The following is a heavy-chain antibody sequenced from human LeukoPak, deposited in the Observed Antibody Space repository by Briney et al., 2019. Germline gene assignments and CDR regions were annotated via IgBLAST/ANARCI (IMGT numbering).Heavy chain of an antibody. D-gene: IGHD1-1*01. CDR1: GGSVDSSTFY. Sequence: PSETLSLTCTVSGGSVDSSTFYWGWIRQPRGKGLEWLATIYYSGTIHYNPALNSRLTISADTSKNQISLQVRSVTAADTAVYYCARRSAHATTGSDYWGQGTLVTVSS. CDR2: IYYSGTI. CDR3: ARRSAHATTGSDY. V-gene: IGHV4-39*01. J-gene: IGHJ4*02.